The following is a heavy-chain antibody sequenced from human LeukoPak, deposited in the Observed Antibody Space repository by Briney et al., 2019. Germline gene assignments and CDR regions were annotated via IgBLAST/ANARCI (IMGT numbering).Heavy chain of an antibody. V-gene: IGHV1-46*01. Sequence: ASVKVSCKASGYTFTKYYIHWVRRAPGQGLEWMGRINPSSGTTSYPQKFQGRVTMTRDTSTSTVYVELSRLRSEDTAIYYCARDRAFAGTKEDAFANWGQGTMVTFSS. CDR1: GYTFTKYY. J-gene: IGHJ3*02. CDR2: INPSSGTT. CDR3: ARDRAFAGTKEDAFAN. D-gene: IGHD6-19*01.